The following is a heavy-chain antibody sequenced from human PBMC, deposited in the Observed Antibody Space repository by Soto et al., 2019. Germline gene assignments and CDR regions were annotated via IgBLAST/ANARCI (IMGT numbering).Heavy chain of an antibody. D-gene: IGHD4-17*01. V-gene: IGHV3-30*18. CDR3: AKDRGALRWSEEHYYFDY. CDR2: ILYDGSKK. CDR1: GFTFSSYG. Sequence: GGSLRLSCAASGFTFSSYGMHWVRQAPGKGLEWVAVILYDGSKKYYADSMKGRFTISRDNSKNTLYLQMDSLRAEDTAVYYCAKDRGALRWSEEHYYFDYWGQGALVTVS. J-gene: IGHJ4*02.